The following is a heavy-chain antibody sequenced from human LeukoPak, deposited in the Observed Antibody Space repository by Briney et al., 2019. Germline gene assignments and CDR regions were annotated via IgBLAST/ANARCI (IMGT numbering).Heavy chain of an antibody. CDR1: GLTFRTTW. CDR2: MNGEGTTI. V-gene: IGHV3-74*01. Sequence: GGSLRLSCATSGLTFRTTWMHWVRQAPGKGLMWVSRMNGEGTTIDYADSVKGRFPVSRDYAKNTLFLQMNNLRTEDTALYFCATARNFRFEYWGQGSLVIVSA. D-gene: IGHD1-7*01. J-gene: IGHJ4*02. CDR3: ATARNFRFEY.